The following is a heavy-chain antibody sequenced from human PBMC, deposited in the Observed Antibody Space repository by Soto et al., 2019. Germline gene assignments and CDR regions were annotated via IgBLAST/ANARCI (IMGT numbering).Heavy chain of an antibody. CDR2: ISGSGGCT. J-gene: IGHJ3*02. Sequence: GGSLRLSCAASGFTFSSYAMSWVRQAPGKGLEWVSAISGSGGCTYYADSVKGRFTISRDNSKNTLYLQMNSLRAEDTAVYYCAKDRRATYYDFWSGYAFDIWGQGTMVTVSS. V-gene: IGHV3-23*01. CDR3: AKDRRATYYDFWSGYAFDI. D-gene: IGHD3-3*01. CDR1: GFTFSSYA.